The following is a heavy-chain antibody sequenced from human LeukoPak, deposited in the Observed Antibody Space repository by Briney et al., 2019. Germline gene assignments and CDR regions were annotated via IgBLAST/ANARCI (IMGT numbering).Heavy chain of an antibody. CDR1: GGTFSSYA. V-gene: IGHV1-69*04. CDR3: ARGRLYNWFDP. J-gene: IGHJ5*02. Sequence: GSSVKVSCKASGGTFSSYAISWVRQAPGQGLEWMGRIIPILGIANYAQKFQGRVTITADKSTSTAYMELSSLRSEDTAVYYCARGRLYNWFDPWGQGTLVTVSS. CDR2: IIPILGIA. D-gene: IGHD4/OR15-4a*01.